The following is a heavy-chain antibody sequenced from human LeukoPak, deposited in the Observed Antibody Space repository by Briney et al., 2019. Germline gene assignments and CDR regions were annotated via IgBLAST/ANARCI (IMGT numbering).Heavy chain of an antibody. CDR2: ISSSSSYI. Sequence: GGSLRLSCAASGFTFSSYSMNWVRQAPGKGLEWVSSISSSSSYIYYADSVKGRFTISRDNAKNSLYLQMNSLRAEDTAVYYCARAAGPGRSWYYFDYWGQGTLVTVSS. J-gene: IGHJ4*02. CDR1: GFTFSSYS. V-gene: IGHV3-21*01. CDR3: ARAAGPGRSWYYFDY. D-gene: IGHD6-13*01.